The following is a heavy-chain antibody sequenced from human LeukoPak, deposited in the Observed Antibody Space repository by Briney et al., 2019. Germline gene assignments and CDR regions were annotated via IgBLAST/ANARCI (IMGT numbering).Heavy chain of an antibody. J-gene: IGHJ4*02. Sequence: GGSLRLSCAASGFTFTSYWMSWVRQAPGKGLEWVANIKQDGSEKYYVDSVKGRFTISRDNAKKSLSLQMNSLRGEDTAVYCCVIGAAPDGMGAFYYWGQGTLVTVSS. D-gene: IGHD6-25*01. V-gene: IGHV3-7*01. CDR3: VIGAAPDGMGAFYY. CDR2: IKQDGSEK. CDR1: GFTFTSYW.